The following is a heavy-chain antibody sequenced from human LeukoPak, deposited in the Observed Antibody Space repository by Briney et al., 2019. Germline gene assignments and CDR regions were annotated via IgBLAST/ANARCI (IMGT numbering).Heavy chain of an antibody. V-gene: IGHV3-23*01. CDR1: GFTFSSYA. Sequence: GGSLRLSCAASGFTFSSYAMSWVRQAPGKGLEWVSAISGSGGSTYYADSVKGRFTIYRDNSKNTLYLQINGLRAEDTAVYYCAKASRQLVFSPFDYWGQGTLVTVSS. D-gene: IGHD6-13*01. CDR2: ISGSGGST. J-gene: IGHJ4*02. CDR3: AKASRQLVFSPFDY.